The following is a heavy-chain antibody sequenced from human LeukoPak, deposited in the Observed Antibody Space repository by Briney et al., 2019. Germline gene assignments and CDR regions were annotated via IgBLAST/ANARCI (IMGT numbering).Heavy chain of an antibody. CDR3: ARDRGSGAEYFQH. V-gene: IGHV4-30-2*01. CDR2: IYHDGTT. J-gene: IGHJ1*01. D-gene: IGHD6-19*01. Sequence: SETLSLTCTASGGSVNSGGYYWTWIRQPPGKGLEWIGDIYHDGTTDYNPYRKSRVTISVDRSKNPFSLKLSYVTAADTAVYYCARDRGSGAEYFQHWGQGTLVIVSS. CDR1: GGSVNSGGYY.